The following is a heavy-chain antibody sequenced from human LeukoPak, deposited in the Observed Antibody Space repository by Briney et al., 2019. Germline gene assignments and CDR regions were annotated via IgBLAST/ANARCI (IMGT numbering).Heavy chain of an antibody. CDR3: ASPKRGGAFDM. CDR2: IWYDGSDK. CDR1: XXXFSXXG. D-gene: IGHD2-15*01. V-gene: IGHV3-33*03. J-gene: IGHJ3*02. Sequence: SLRLSCATXXXXFSXXGMHXXRXAPGXXLEWVAVIWYDGSDKYYADSVKGRFTISRDNAKNTLYLQMNSLRAEDTAVYYCASPKRGGAFDMWGQGTVVTVSS.